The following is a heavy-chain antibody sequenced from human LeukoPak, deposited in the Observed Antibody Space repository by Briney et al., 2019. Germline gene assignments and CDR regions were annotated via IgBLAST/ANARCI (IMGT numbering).Heavy chain of an antibody. CDR3: ARARYYDFWSGSSHYYYYYYMDV. CDR1: GYTFTSYD. Sequence: GASVKVSCKASGYTFTSYDINWVRQATGQGLEWMGWMNPNSGNTGYAQKFQGRVTITRNTSISTAYMELTSLRYEATAVYYCARARYYDFWSGSSHYYYYYYMDVWGKGTTVTVSS. CDR2: MNPNSGNT. J-gene: IGHJ6*03. D-gene: IGHD3-3*01. V-gene: IGHV1-8*03.